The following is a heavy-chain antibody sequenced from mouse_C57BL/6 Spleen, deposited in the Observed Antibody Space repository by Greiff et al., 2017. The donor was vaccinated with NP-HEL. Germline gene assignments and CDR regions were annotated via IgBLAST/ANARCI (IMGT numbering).Heavy chain of an antibody. D-gene: IGHD1-1*01. V-gene: IGHV3-6*01. CDR3: ARGWARYYGSSYDFAY. CDR1: GYSITSGYY. CDR2: ISYDGSN. Sequence: VQLQQSGPGLVKPSQSLSLTCSVTGYSITSGYYWNWIRQFPGNKLEWMGYISYDGSNNYNPSLKNRISITRDTSKNQFFLKLNSVTTEDTATYYCARGWARYYGSSYDFAYWGQGTLVTVSA. J-gene: IGHJ3*01.